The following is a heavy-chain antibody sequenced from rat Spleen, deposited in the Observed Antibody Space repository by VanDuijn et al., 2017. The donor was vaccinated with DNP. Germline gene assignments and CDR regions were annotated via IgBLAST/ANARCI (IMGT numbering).Heavy chain of an antibody. CDR2: MNQDSSRI. V-gene: IGHV4-2*01. CDR3: ARGGDD. Sequence: EVKLVESGGGLVQPXXSLKLSXXXSGXXXNDXXMGXXXQAXGKGLXXIGEMNQDSSRINYVPSLKDKFTISRDNAQNTRYLQMRKLGSEETAIYYWARGGDDWGQGVMVTVSS. J-gene: IGHJ2*01. CDR1: GXXXNDXX.